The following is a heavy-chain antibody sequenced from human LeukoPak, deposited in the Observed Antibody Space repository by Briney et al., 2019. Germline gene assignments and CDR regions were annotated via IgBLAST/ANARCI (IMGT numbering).Heavy chain of an antibody. V-gene: IGHV1-46*01. Sequence: EASVKVSCTASGYTFTSYAMNWVRQAPGQGLEWMGIINPSGGSTSYAQKFQGRVTMTRDTSTSTVYMELSSLRSEDTAVYYCARDEVGATPYEIVYWGQGTLVTVSS. CDR1: GYTFTSYA. D-gene: IGHD1-26*01. CDR2: INPSGGST. CDR3: ARDEVGATPYEIVY. J-gene: IGHJ4*02.